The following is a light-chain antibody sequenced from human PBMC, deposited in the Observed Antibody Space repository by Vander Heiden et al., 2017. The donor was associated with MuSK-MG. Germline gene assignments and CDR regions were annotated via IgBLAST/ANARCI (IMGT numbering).Light chain of an antibody. V-gene: IGKV1-39*01. J-gene: IGKJ1*01. CDR2: AAS. CDR1: QPISNN. Sequence: DSQMTQFPSSLSASVGDRVTITCRASQPISNNLNWYQQKPGKVPKLLISAASNLQSGVPLGFSGSGSGTEFTLTISSLQPEDFATYYCQQSDRTPWTFGQGTRVEIK. CDR3: QQSDRTPWT.